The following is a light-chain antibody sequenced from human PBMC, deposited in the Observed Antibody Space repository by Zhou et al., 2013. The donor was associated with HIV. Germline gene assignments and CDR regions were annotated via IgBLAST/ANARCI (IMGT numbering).Light chain of an antibody. CDR3: QQYNNWPPLYT. CDR1: QSIISN. V-gene: IGKV3-15*01. Sequence: EIVLTQSPGTLSLSPGERATLSCRASQSIISNYLAWYQQKPGQAPRLLIYGASTRATGIPARFSGSGSGTEFTLTISSMQSEDFAVYYCQQYNNWPPLYTFGQGTKLEIK. CDR2: GAS. J-gene: IGKJ2*01.